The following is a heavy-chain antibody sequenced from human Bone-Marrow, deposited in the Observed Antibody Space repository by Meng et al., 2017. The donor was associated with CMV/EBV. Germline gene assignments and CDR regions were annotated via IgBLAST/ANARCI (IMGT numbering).Heavy chain of an antibody. J-gene: IGHJ4*02. Sequence: ESLKIPCAASGFTFSTFSMSWVRQAPGKGREWVSVISVTDGNTYYADSVKGLFTMSRDNSKNTLYLQMNSLRAEDTAVYYCAKGRWLDDWGQGTLVTVSS. CDR2: ISVTDGNT. CDR1: GFTFSTFS. V-gene: IGHV3-23*01. D-gene: IGHD5-24*01. CDR3: AKGRWLDD.